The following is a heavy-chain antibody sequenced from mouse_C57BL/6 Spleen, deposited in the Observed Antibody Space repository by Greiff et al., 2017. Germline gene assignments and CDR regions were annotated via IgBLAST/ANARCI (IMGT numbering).Heavy chain of an antibody. Sequence: ESGPGLVKPSQSLSLTCSVTGYSITSGYYWNWIRQFPGNKLEWMGYISYDGSNNYNPSLKNRISITRDTSKNQFVLKLNSVTTEDTATYYCARALYYGSSYAFAYWGQGTLVTVSA. V-gene: IGHV3-6*01. CDR2: ISYDGSN. J-gene: IGHJ3*01. CDR3: ARALYYGSSYAFAY. CDR1: GYSITSGYY. D-gene: IGHD1-1*01.